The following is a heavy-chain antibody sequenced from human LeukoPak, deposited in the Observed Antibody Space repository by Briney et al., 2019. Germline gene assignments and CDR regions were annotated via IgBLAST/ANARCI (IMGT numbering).Heavy chain of an antibody. CDR2: ISGSGGST. Sequence: GGSLRLSCAASGFTFSSDGMSGVRQAPGKGLGWVASISGSGGSTYYADSVKGGFTISRDNSKNTLYLQMNSLRAEDTAVYYCAKGSVVTVKNYWYFDLWGRGTLVTVSS. V-gene: IGHV3-23*01. J-gene: IGHJ2*01. D-gene: IGHD3-22*01. CDR3: AKGSVVTVKNYWYFDL. CDR1: GFTFSSDG.